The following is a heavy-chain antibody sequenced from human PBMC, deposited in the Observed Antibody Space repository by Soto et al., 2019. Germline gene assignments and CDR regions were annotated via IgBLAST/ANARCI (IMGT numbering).Heavy chain of an antibody. V-gene: IGHV2-5*02. CDR3: AHSGIVPAAIVRGWRQFDY. CDR2: IYWDDDK. J-gene: IGHJ4*02. D-gene: IGHD2-2*02. Sequence: QITLKESGPTLVKPTQTLTLTCTFSGFSLSTSGVGVGWIRQPPGKALEWLALIYWDDDKRYSPSLKSRLTITKVTSKNQVVLTMTNMDPLDTATSYCAHSGIVPAAIVRGWRQFDYWGQGTLVTVSS. CDR1: GFSLSTSGVG.